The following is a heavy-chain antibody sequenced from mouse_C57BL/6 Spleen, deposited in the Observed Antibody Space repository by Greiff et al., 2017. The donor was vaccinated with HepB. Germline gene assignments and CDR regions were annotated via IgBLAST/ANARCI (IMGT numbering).Heavy chain of an antibody. V-gene: IGHV1-81*01. CDR2: IYPRSGNT. CDR3: ALYYGNYGGY. J-gene: IGHJ2*01. D-gene: IGHD2-1*01. Sequence: LVESGAELARPGASVKLSCKASGYTFTSYGISWVKQRTGQGLEWIGEIYPRSGNTYYNEKFKGKATLTADKSSSTAYMELRSLTSEDSAVYFCALYYGNYGGYWGQGTTLTVSS. CDR1: GYTFTSYG.